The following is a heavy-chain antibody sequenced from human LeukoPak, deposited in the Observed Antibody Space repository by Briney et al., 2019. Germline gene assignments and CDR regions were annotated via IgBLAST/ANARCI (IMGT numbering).Heavy chain of an antibody. CDR2: INHSGST. Sequence: SETLSLTCAVYGGSFSGYYWSRIRQPPGKGLEWIGEINHSGSTNYNPSLKSRVTISVDTSKNQFSLKLSSVTAADTAVYYCARRVGWSGYYFFDPWAREPWSPSPQ. CDR1: GGSFSGYY. CDR3: ARRVGWSGYYFFDP. J-gene: IGHJ5*02. D-gene: IGHD3-3*01. V-gene: IGHV4-34*01.